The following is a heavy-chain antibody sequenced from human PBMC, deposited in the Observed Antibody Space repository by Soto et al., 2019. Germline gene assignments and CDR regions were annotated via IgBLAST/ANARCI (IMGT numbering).Heavy chain of an antibody. CDR3: ARSPFGGYYYYYGMDV. J-gene: IGHJ6*02. CDR2: IYPGDSDT. CDR1: GYSFTSYW. D-gene: IGHD3-16*01. V-gene: IGHV5-51*01. Sequence: GESLKISCKGSGYSFTSYWIGWVRQMPGKGLEWMGIIYPGDSDTRYSPSFQGQVTISADKSISTAYLQWSSLKASDTAMYYCARSPFGGYYYYYGMDVWGQGTTVTVSS.